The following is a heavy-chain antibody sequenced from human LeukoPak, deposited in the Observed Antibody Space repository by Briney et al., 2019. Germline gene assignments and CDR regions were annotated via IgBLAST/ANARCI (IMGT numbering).Heavy chain of an antibody. J-gene: IGHJ4*02. CDR1: GGSISSGSYY. Sequence: SETLSLTCTVSGGSISSGSYYWSWIRQPAGMGLEWIGRIYTSGSTNYNPSLKSRVTISVDTSKNQFSLKLSSVTAADTAVYYCARGELGGSYFFDYWGQGTLVTVSS. CDR3: ARGELGGSYFFDY. V-gene: IGHV4-61*02. D-gene: IGHD1-26*01. CDR2: IYTSGST.